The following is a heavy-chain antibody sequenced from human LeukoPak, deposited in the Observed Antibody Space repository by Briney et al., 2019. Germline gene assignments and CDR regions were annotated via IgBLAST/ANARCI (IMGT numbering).Heavy chain of an antibody. CDR2: ILYDGSNK. CDR1: GFTFSSYA. J-gene: IGHJ4*02. Sequence: PGGSLRLSCAASGFTFSSYAMHWVRQAPGKGLEWVAVILYDGSNKYYAASVKGRFTISRDNSKNTLYLQMNSLRAEDTAVYYCAKVGPDCSSTSCYTVRPPYYFDYWGQGTLVTVSS. D-gene: IGHD2-2*02. CDR3: AKVGPDCSSTSCYTVRPPYYFDY. V-gene: IGHV3-30-3*01.